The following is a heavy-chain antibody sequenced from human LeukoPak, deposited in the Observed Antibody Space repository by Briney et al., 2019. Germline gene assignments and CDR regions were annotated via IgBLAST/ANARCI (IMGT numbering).Heavy chain of an antibody. CDR1: GFTFSDYY. Sequence: GGSLRLSCAASGFTFSDYYMSWVRQAPGKGLEWVSYISSSGSTIYYADSVKGRFTIPRDNAKNSLYLQMNSLRAEDTAFYYWVRGYCSGTSCFSDACDIWGQGTRVTVSS. V-gene: IGHV3-11*04. J-gene: IGHJ3*02. CDR2: ISSSGSTI. D-gene: IGHD2-2*01. CDR3: VRGYCSGTSCFSDACDI.